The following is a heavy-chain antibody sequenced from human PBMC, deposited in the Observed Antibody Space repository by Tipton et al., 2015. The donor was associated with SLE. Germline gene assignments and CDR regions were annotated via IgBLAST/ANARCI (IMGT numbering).Heavy chain of an antibody. J-gene: IGHJ4*02. CDR3: ARGANWGSRDFQY. D-gene: IGHD7-27*01. V-gene: IGHV4-59*11. CDR2: IYYSGDT. CDR1: GGSISGHY. Sequence: TLSLTCTVSGGSISGHYWSWIRQPPGKALEWIGYIYYSGDTNYNPSLKSRVTFSVDTSKNQSSLSLNSVTAADTAVYYCARGANWGSRDFQYWGQGTLVTVSS.